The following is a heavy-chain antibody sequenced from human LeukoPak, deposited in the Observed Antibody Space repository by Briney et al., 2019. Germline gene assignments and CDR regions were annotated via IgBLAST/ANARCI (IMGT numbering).Heavy chain of an antibody. CDR1: GGSISSSSHY. D-gene: IGHD3-10*01. CDR3: ASGQLLWFGELGNAFDI. CDR2: IYYSGST. J-gene: IGHJ3*02. Sequence: PSQTLSLTCTVSGGSISSSSHYWGWIRQPPGKGLEWIGSIYYSGSTYYNPSLKSRVTISVDTSKNQFSLKLSSVTAADTAVYYCASGQLLWFGELGNAFDIWGQGTMVTVSS. V-gene: IGHV4-39*07.